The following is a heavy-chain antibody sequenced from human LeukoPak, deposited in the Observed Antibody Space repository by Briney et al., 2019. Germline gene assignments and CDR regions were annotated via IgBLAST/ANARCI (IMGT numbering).Heavy chain of an antibody. J-gene: IGHJ4*02. CDR1: GFPFSSYW. Sequence: GGSLRLSCVASGFPFSSYWMTWVRQAPGKGLEWVANIKQDGSKKSYVDSVKGRFTISSDNAKNSLYLQLHSLRAEDTAIYYCTRVGYIDEGIDYWGQGTLVTVSS. CDR2: IKQDGSKK. D-gene: IGHD5-24*01. V-gene: IGHV3-7*03. CDR3: TRVGYIDEGIDY.